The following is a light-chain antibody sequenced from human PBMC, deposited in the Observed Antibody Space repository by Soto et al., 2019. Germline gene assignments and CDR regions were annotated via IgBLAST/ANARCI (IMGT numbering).Light chain of an antibody. J-gene: IGLJ2*01. CDR1: SSDVGGYNY. CDR3: SSYTSSSNVV. Sequence: QSALTQPASVSGSPGQSITISCTGTSSDVGGYNYVSWYQQHPGKAPKLMIYEVSNRPSGVSNRFSGSKSVNTASLTISGLQAEAEADYYCSSYTSSSNVVFGGGTKLTVL. CDR2: EVS. V-gene: IGLV2-14*01.